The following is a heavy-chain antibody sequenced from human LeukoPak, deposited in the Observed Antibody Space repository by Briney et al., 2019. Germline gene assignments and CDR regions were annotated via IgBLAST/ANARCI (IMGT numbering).Heavy chain of an antibody. Sequence: EASVKVSCKASGYTFTSYATNWVRQAPGQGLEWMGWINPNSGGTNYAQKFQGRVTMTRDTSISTAYMELSRLRSDDTAVYYCARDGPLEWELLRLDIWGQGTMVTVSS. J-gene: IGHJ3*02. CDR1: GYTFTSYA. D-gene: IGHD1-26*01. CDR3: ARDGPLEWELLRLDI. CDR2: INPNSGGT. V-gene: IGHV1-2*02.